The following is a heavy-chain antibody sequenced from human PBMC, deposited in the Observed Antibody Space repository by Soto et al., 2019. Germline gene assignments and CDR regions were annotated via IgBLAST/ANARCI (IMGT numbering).Heavy chain of an antibody. CDR2: IWYDGSNK. CDR1: GFAFSTYG. Sequence: QVQLVESGGGVVQPGRSLRLSCAASGFAFSTYGMHWVHQAPGKGLEWVAVIWYDGSNKDYGDSVKGRFTISRDNSKNTLYLQMNSLRVEDTAVYYCARAVGPFDYWGQGTLVTVSS. V-gene: IGHV3-33*01. CDR3: ARAVGPFDY. J-gene: IGHJ4*02. D-gene: IGHD1-26*01.